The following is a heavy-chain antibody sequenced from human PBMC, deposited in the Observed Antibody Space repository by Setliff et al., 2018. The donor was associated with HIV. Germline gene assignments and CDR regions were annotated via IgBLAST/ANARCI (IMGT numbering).Heavy chain of an antibody. Sequence: SETLSLTCSVSGASINSYFWSWIRQPAGKGLEWIGRIHSGGTTNSNPPLKSRVTLSVDTSKNQFSLKLNSVTAADTAVYYCARGGLRVRGAIDSFDYWGQGTLVTVSS. CDR1: GASINSYF. CDR3: ARGGLRVRGAIDSFDY. D-gene: IGHD3-10*01. CDR2: IHSGGTT. V-gene: IGHV4-4*07. J-gene: IGHJ4*02.